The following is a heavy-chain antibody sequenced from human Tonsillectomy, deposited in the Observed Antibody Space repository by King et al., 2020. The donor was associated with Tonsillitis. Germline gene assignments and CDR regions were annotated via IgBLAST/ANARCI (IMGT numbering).Heavy chain of an antibody. CDR3: AGTDCGGDCYPQRGLDY. V-gene: IGHV4-61*02. Sequence: QLQESGPGLVKPSQTLSLTCTVSGDSISSGSYYWSWIRQPAGKGLEWIGRIYTSGSTSYNPSLKSRVTISLDTSKNQFSLMLGSVTAADTAVYYCAGTDCGGDCYPQRGLDYWGQGTLVTVSS. CDR1: GDSISSGSYY. D-gene: IGHD2-21*02. CDR2: IYTSGST. J-gene: IGHJ4*02.